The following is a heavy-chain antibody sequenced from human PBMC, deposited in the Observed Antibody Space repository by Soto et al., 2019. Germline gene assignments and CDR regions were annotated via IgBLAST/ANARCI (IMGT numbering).Heavy chain of an antibody. CDR3: ARGLTVYSAVLQYYYARDV. Sequence: QVQLVQSGAEVKKPGSSVKVSCKASGGTFKSYVFSWVRQAPGQGLEWMGGFIPLFGTPNSSQKFQGRVTMHADESTGTLYREMSRLTSEDSAVYYCARGLTVYSAVLQYYYARDVWGQGTTVTVFS. V-gene: IGHV1-69*01. D-gene: IGHD2-8*01. CDR2: FIPLFGTP. CDR1: GGTFKSYV. J-gene: IGHJ6*02.